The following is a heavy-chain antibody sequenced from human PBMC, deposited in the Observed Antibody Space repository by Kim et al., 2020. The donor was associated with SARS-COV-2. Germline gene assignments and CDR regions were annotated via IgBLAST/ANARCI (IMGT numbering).Heavy chain of an antibody. J-gene: IGHJ4*02. D-gene: IGHD3-10*01. V-gene: IGHV1-46*01. CDR3: ARAAFRYGSGSLDY. Sequence: EHKFQGRVTMTRNTSTSPVYMELSSLRSEDTAVYYCARAAFRYGSGSLDYWGQGTLVTVSS.